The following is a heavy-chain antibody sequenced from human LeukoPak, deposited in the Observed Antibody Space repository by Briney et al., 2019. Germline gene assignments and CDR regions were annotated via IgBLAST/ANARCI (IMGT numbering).Heavy chain of an antibody. J-gene: IGHJ4*02. CDR2: INEDGSAA. Sequence: GGSLRLSCAASGFTFNTYWMSWVRQAPGKGLEWVADINEDGSAANYVDSVKGRFTVTRDNAKTSLFLQMNSLRVEDTALYFCAREFWGQNNGWYEGPDYWGLGTPVTVSS. CDR1: GFTFNTYW. CDR3: AREFWGQNNGWYEGPDY. D-gene: IGHD6-19*01. V-gene: IGHV3-7*01.